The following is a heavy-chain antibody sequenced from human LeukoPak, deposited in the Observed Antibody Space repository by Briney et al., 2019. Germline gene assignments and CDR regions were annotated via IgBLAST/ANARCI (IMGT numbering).Heavy chain of an antibody. CDR2: IHYSGNT. CDR3: ARLGAGPTYYDFWSGYSSFYFDY. J-gene: IGHJ4*02. Sequence: SETLSLTCTVSGGSISSYYWSWIRQPPGKGLEWIGGIHYSGNTYYNPSLKSRVTISIDTSKNQFSLKLSSVTAADTAVYYCARLGAGPTYYDFWSGYSSFYFDYWGQGTLVTVSS. D-gene: IGHD3-3*01. V-gene: IGHV4-39*01. CDR1: GGSISSYY.